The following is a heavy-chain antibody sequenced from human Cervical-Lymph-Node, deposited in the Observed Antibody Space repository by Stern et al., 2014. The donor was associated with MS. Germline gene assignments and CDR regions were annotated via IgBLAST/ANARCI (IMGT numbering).Heavy chain of an antibody. V-gene: IGHV1-69*09. CDR1: GGTFSSSYA. D-gene: IGHD2-15*01. CDR2: IIPIIGLP. Sequence: QVQLVESGSEVKKPGSSVKVSCKASGGTFSSSYAVSWLRQAPGQGLEWMGRIIPIIGLPNYAQKFQNRVTISADKSTSIVYLEVNSLTSEDTAVYYCARGIVTNRAAATLHNLFDPWGQGTRVTVSS. CDR3: ARGIVTNRAAATLHNLFDP. J-gene: IGHJ5*02.